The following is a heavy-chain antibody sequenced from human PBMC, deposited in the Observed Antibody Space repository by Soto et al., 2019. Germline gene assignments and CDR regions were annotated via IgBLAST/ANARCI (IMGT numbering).Heavy chain of an antibody. CDR3: ARLEGLATISHYFDF. CDR1: GHSINSDKYY. CDR2: IYFRGNT. J-gene: IGHJ4*02. Sequence: SETLSLTCTLSGHSINSDKYYWGWIRHPPGKGLEWIGSIYFRGNTYYNPSLQTRVTISLDKSKSQFSLKLNSVTAADSAVYFCARLEGLATISHYFDFWGQGALVTVSS. V-gene: IGHV4-39*01. D-gene: IGHD3-9*01.